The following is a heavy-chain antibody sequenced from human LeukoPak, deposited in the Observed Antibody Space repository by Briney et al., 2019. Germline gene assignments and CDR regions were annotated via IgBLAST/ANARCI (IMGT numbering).Heavy chain of an antibody. CDR2: INTDGSST. CDR3: ATDRVGQGVGDY. D-gene: IGHD2-15*01. Sequence: GGSLRLSCEASGFTFSNYWMHLVRQDPGKRLVLVSRINTDGSSTSYAECVKGRLTLSRDNAKNTLYLQMNSLRAEDTAVYYCATDRVGQGVGDYWGQGTLVTVSS. J-gene: IGHJ4*02. V-gene: IGHV3-74*01. CDR1: GFTFSNYW.